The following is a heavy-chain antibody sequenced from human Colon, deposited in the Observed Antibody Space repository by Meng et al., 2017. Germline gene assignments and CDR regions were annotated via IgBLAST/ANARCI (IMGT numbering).Heavy chain of an antibody. Sequence: QVQVVQSGDEVKKPGASVKVSCKASGYSFSNYGISWVRQAPGQGLEWMGWISANNGDANTAQKFQGRVTMTTDTSTSTAYMELRSLRSDDTAIYYCARDCSGSNCYSAFPWFWFDPWGQGTLVTVSS. CDR3: ARDCSGSNCYSAFPWFWFDP. J-gene: IGHJ5*02. CDR1: GYSFSNYG. V-gene: IGHV1-18*01. CDR2: ISANNGDA. D-gene: IGHD2-15*01.